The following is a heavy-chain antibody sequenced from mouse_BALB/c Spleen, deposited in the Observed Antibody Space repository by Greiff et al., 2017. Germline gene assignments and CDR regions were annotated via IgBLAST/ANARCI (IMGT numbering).Heavy chain of an antibody. D-gene: IGHD2-4*01. V-gene: IGHV1S137*01. CDR3: AREGITTSGGYYYAMDY. Sequence: QVQLQQSGAELVRPGVSVKISCKGSGYTFTDYAMHWVKQSHAKSLEWIGVISTYYGDASYNQKFKGKATMTVDKSSSTAYMELARLTSEDSAIYYCAREGITTSGGYYYAMDYWGQGTSVTVSS. CDR1: GYTFTDYA. CDR2: ISTYYGDA. J-gene: IGHJ4*01.